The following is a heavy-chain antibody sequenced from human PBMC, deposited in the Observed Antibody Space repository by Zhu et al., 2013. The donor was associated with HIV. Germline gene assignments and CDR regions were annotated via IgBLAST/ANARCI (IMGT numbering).Heavy chain of an antibody. CDR2: VDPSNGNA. CDR1: GYTFTNDG. V-gene: IGHV1-8*03. J-gene: IGHJ5*02. D-gene: IGHD2-8*02. Sequence: HVQXVQAGPEVKKPGASVKVXCKASGYTFTNDGINWVRQATGHGLEWMGWVDPSNGNAGYAQKFQGRVTITRNISTSTVYMELSSLRSDDTAVYYCARMDKGSCTETTCPDWFDPWGQGTLVTVSS. CDR3: ARMDKGSCTETTCPDWFDP.